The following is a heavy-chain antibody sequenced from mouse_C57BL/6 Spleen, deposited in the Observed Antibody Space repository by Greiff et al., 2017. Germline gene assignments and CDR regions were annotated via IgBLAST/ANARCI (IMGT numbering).Heavy chain of an antibody. Sequence: QVQLQQPGAELVMPGASVKLSCKASGYTFTSYWMHWVKQRPGQGLEWIGEIDPSDSYTNYNQKFKGKSTLTVDKSSSTAYMELSGLTSEDSAVYYCARSDGYWGQGTTLTVSS. CDR2: IDPSDSYT. J-gene: IGHJ2*01. V-gene: IGHV1-69*01. D-gene: IGHD2-3*01. CDR1: GYTFTSYW. CDR3: ARSDGY.